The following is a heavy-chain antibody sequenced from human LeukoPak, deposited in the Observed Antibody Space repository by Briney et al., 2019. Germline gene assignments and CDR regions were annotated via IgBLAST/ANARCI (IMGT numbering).Heavy chain of an antibody. CDR1: GGSISSGGYS. CDR3: ARGGRRWLQPTSFDY. D-gene: IGHD5-24*01. CDR2: IYHSGST. V-gene: IGHV4-30-2*01. J-gene: IGHJ4*02. Sequence: PSQTLSLTCAVSGGSISSGGYSWSWIRQPPGKGLEWIGYIYHSGSTYYNPSLKSRVTISVDRSKNQFSLKLSSVTAADTAVYYCARGGRRWLQPTSFDYWGQGTLVTVSS.